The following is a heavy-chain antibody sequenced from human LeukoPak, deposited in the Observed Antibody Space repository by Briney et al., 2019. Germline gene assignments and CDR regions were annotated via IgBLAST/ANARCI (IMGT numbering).Heavy chain of an antibody. J-gene: IGHJ5*02. CDR1: GYTFTDYY. CDR3: ARVGHYGSGGYWFDP. Sequence: ASVKVSCKASGYTFTDYYLHWVRQAPGQGLEWMGRINPNGGGTNYAETFQGRVTMTRDRSISTAYMELSRLRSDDTAVYYCARVGHYGSGGYWFDPWGQGTLVTVSS. CDR2: INPNGGGT. V-gene: IGHV1-2*06. D-gene: IGHD4-17*01.